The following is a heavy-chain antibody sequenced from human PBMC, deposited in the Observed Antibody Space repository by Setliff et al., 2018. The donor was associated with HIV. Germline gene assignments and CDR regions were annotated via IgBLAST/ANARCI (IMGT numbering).Heavy chain of an antibody. J-gene: IGHJ4*02. D-gene: IGHD4-17*01. CDR3: ARINDYGGNEGYFDY. Sequence: GASVKVSCKASGGTFNSFAINWVRQAPGQGLEWIGKIIPIFGEANYAQKFQGRVTITVDESASTAYMELSSLRSEDTAVYYCARINDYGGNEGYFDYWGQGTLVTVSS. CDR2: IIPIFGEA. CDR1: GGTFNSFA. V-gene: IGHV1-69*13.